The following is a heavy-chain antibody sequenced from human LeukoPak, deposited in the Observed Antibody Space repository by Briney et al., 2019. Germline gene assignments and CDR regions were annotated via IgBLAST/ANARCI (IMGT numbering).Heavy chain of an antibody. D-gene: IGHD4-17*01. J-gene: IGHJ4*02. Sequence: GGSLRLPCAASGFTFSSYEMNWVRQAPGKGLEWVSYISSSGSTIYYADSVRGRFTISRDNTKNSLYLQMDSLTADDTAVYFCACLRGPSDYWGQGTLVTVSS. CDR1: GFTFSSYE. CDR3: ACLRGPSDY. V-gene: IGHV3-48*03. CDR2: ISSSGSTI.